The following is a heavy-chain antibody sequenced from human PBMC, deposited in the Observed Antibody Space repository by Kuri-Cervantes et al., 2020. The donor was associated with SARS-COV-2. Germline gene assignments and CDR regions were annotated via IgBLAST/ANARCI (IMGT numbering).Heavy chain of an antibody. CDR2: IYYSGST. CDR1: GGSISSYY. CDR3: ARGRQFWDIVVVVAARWFDP. J-gene: IGHJ5*02. V-gene: IGHV4-59*12. Sequence: EPLKISCTVSGGSISSYYWSWIRQPPGKGLEWIGYIYYSGSTNYNPSLKSRVTISVDTSKNQFSLKLSSVTAADTAVYYCARGRQFWDIVVVVAARWFDPWGQGTLVTVSS. D-gene: IGHD2-15*01.